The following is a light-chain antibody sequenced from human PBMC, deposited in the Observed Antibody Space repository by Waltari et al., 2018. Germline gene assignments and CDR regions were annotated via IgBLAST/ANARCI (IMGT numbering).Light chain of an antibody. V-gene: IGLV2-14*01. J-gene: IGLJ1*01. CDR2: EVR. CDR1: DSDVGAYAF. CDR3: SSYTTSSAPGV. Sequence: QSALTQPASVSGPPGQSITISCSGTDSDVGAYAFVSWYQQHPGKAPHLIIYEVRNRPSGISNRFSAAKSGNTASLTISGLQAEDEADYYCSSYTTSSAPGVFGTGTRVTVL.